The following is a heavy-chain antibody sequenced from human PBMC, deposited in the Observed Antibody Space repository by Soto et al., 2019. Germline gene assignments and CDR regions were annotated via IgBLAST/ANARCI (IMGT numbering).Heavy chain of an antibody. D-gene: IGHD2-2*01. V-gene: IGHV3-30*18. J-gene: IGHJ3*01. CDR3: AKDLAYCSSTSCYNGGV. CDR2: ISYYGSNK. Sequence: QVQLVESGGGVVQPGRSLRLSCAASGFTFSSYGMHWVRQAPGKGLEWVAVISYYGSNKYYADSVKGRFTISRDNSKNTLSVQVNSLGAEDTAVYYCAKDLAYCSSTSCYNGGVWGQGTMVTVSS. CDR1: GFTFSSYG.